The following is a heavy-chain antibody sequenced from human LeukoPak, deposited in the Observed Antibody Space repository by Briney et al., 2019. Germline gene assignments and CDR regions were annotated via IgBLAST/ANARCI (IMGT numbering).Heavy chain of an antibody. V-gene: IGHV4-59*01. CDR1: GGSISNDY. D-gene: IGHD3-9*01. CDR3: ARDVLRYFDWLLGAYYYYGMDV. Sequence: PSETLSLTCTVSGGSISNDYWSWIRQPPGKGLEWIGYIYYSGSTNYNPSLKSRVTLSVDTSKNQFSLKLSSVTAADTAVYYCARDVLRYFDWLLGAYYYYGMDVWGQGTTVTVSS. CDR2: IYYSGST. J-gene: IGHJ6*02.